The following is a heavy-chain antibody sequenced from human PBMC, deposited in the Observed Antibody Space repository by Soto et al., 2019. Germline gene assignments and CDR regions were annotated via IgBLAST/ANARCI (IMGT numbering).Heavy chain of an antibody. CDR2: INHRGST. V-gene: IGHV4-34*01. J-gene: IGHJ4*02. Sequence: SETLSLTCAVYGGSFSGYYWTWIRQPPGKGLEWIGEINHRGSTNYTPSLKSRVTISVDTSKNQFSLKLSSVTAADTAVYYCARDKITGLFVYWGQGTLVTVSS. CDR1: GGSFSGYY. D-gene: IGHD2-8*02. CDR3: ARDKITGLFVY.